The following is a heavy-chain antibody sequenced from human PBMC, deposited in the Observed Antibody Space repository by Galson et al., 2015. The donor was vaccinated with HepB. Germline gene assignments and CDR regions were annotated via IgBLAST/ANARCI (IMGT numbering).Heavy chain of an antibody. CDR3: ARDRGPSKAVAGYTWFAP. D-gene: IGHD6-19*01. V-gene: IGHV1-69*06. Sequence: SVKVSCKASGGTFSGYAISWVRQAPGQGLEWMGGIIPIFGTANYAQKFQGRVTITADKSTSTAYMELSSRRSEDTAVYYCARDRGPSKAVAGYTWFAPWGQGTLVPVSS. CDR1: GGTFSGYA. J-gene: IGHJ5*02. CDR2: IIPIFGTA.